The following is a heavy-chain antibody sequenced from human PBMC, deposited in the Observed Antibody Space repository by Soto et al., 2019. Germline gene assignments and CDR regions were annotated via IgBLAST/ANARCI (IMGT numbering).Heavy chain of an antibody. V-gene: IGHV4-39*01. J-gene: IGHJ4*02. CDR2: IYYSGST. CDR3: ARQITYYDSSGYLNY. CDR1: GGSISSSSYY. Sequence: SETLSLTCTVSGGSISSSSYYWGWIRQPPGKGLEWIGSIYYSGSTYYNPSLKSRVTISVDTSKNQFSLKLSSVTAADTAVYYCARQITYYDSSGYLNYWGQGTLVTVSS. D-gene: IGHD3-22*01.